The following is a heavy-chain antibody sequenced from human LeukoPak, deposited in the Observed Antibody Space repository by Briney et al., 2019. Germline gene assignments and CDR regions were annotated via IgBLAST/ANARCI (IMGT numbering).Heavy chain of an antibody. V-gene: IGHV4-59*02. CDR3: ARGGVVPAAYYYYMDV. CDR2: IYYSGST. Sequence: SETLSLTXTVSGGSVRSYYWSWIRQPPGKGLEWIGYIYYSGSTNDNPSLKSRVTISVDTSKNQFSLKLSSVTAADTAVYYCARGGVVPAAYYYYMDVWGKGTTVTVSS. J-gene: IGHJ6*03. CDR1: GGSVRSYY. D-gene: IGHD2-2*01.